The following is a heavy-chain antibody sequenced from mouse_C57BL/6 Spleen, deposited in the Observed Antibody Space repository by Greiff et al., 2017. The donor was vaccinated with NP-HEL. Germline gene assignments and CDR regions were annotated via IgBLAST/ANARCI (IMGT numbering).Heavy chain of an antibody. CDR1: GFTFSSYT. D-gene: IGHD2-3*01. J-gene: IGHJ2*01. V-gene: IGHV5-9*01. CDR3: ARQGFYDGYYYFDY. CDR2: ISGGGGNT. Sequence: EVHLVESGGGLVKPGGSLKLSCAASGFTFSSYTMSWVRQTPEKRLEWVATISGGGGNTYYPDSVKGRFTISRDNAKNTLYLQMSSLRSEDTALYYCARQGFYDGYYYFDYWGQGTTLTVSS.